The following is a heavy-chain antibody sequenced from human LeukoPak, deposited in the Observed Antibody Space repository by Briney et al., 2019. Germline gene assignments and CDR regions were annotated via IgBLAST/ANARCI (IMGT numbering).Heavy chain of an antibody. CDR2: VTSGGST. D-gene: IGHD6-13*01. J-gene: IGHJ4*02. CDR1: GFTFSSYV. V-gene: IGHV3-23*01. CDR3: ARVPVWQQLVDY. Sequence: GGSLRLSCTASGFTFSSYVMSWVRQAPGKGLEWVSGVTSGGSTYYADSVKGRFTISRDSSKNTPYLQMNSLRAEDTALYYCARVPVWQQLVDYWGQGTLVTVSS.